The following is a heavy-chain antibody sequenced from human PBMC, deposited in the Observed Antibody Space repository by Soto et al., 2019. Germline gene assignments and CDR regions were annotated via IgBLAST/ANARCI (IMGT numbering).Heavy chain of an antibody. D-gene: IGHD6-13*01. CDR1: GGSISSSSYY. J-gene: IGHJ4*02. Sequence: SETLSLTCTVSGGSISSSSYYWGWIRQPPGKGLEWIGSIYYSGSTYYNPSLKSRVTISVDTSKNQFSLKLSSVTAADTAVYYCARQEQQLDFAYWGQGTLVTVSS. CDR2: IYYSGST. V-gene: IGHV4-39*01. CDR3: ARQEQQLDFAY.